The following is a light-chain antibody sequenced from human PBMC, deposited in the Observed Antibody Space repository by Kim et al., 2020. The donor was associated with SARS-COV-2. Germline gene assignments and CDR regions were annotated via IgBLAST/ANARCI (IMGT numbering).Light chain of an antibody. J-gene: IGKJ2*01. CDR3: QHSGTSYYT. CDR2: GAS. CDR1: QTPDSRF. V-gene: IGKV3-20*01. Sequence: SPGEGATLSCTTSQTPDSRFLAWYQQKSGQTPSLLSYGASRRDTGIPDRFSGSGSVTDFTLTISRLETEDFVEYFCQHSGTSYYTFGQGTKVGIK.